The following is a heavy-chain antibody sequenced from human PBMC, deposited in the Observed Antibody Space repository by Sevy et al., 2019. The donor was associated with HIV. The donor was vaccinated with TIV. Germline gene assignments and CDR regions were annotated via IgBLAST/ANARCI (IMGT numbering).Heavy chain of an antibody. D-gene: IGHD5-18*01. J-gene: IGHJ4*02. CDR3: AKDVRHSGYNFGLAYDY. Sequence: QLGGSLRLSCAASGFTFSTYAMSWVRQAPGKGLEWVSAITSGGSTYYTDSVKGRFTISRDNSKNTLYLQMNSLRAEDTAIYYCAKDVRHSGYNFGLAYDYWGQGTLVTVSS. V-gene: IGHV3-23*01. CDR2: ITSGGST. CDR1: GFTFSTYA.